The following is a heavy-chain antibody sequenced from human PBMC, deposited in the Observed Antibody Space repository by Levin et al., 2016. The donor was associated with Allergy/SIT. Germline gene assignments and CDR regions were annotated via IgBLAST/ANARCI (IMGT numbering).Heavy chain of an antibody. CDR1: GGSFSIFF. Sequence: SETLSLTCGVSGGSFSIFFYNWVRQSPGKGLEWIGEINHSGSTSYNPSLKNRFIISVDTSKRQFSLKLGSVTAADTATYYCAAYMAGSYFFEVWGQGTLVTVSS. CDR3: AAYMAGSYFFEV. CDR2: INHSGST. V-gene: IGHV4-34*01. D-gene: IGHD6-19*01. J-gene: IGHJ4*02.